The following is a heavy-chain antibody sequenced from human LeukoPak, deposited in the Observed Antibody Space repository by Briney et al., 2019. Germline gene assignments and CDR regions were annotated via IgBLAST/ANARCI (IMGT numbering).Heavy chain of an antibody. Sequence: SETLSLTCAASGASISSYYWSWIRRPPGKGLEWIAFIYYSGSTKYNPSLKSRVTISVDTSKNQFSLKLSSVTAADTAVYYCARARYGGNSEGYFDLWGRGTLATVSS. CDR2: IYYSGST. V-gene: IGHV4-59*01. J-gene: IGHJ2*01. CDR3: ARARYGGNSEGYFDL. D-gene: IGHD4-23*01. CDR1: GASISSYY.